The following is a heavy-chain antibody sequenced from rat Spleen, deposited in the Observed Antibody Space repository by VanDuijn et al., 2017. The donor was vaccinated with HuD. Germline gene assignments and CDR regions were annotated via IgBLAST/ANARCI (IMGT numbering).Heavy chain of an antibody. V-gene: IGHV5-58*01. J-gene: IGHJ2*01. CDR3: ARHGTINTMVRYYFDY. Sequence: EVQLVETGGGLVQPGESLKLSCVASGFTFSSYWMYWIRQAPGEGLEWISSISPDGGSTYYPDSVKGRFTISRDNAKSTLYLQMDSLRSEDTATYYCARHGTINTMVRYYFDYWGQGDMVTVSS. CDR1: GFTFSSYW. D-gene: IGHD1-1*01. CDR2: ISPDGGST.